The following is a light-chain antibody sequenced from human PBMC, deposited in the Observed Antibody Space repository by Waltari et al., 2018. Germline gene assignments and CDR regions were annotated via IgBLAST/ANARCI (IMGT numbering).Light chain of an antibody. Sequence: EIVLTQSPATLSLSPGERAALPCRASQSLSGDYLAWYQYKVGQAPRLLIYGASSRATGIPDRFSGSGSGTDFTLTISRLEPEDFAVYYCQQYVSSPYTIGQGTNLEIK. CDR2: GAS. J-gene: IGKJ2*01. V-gene: IGKV3-20*01. CDR3: QQYVSSPYT. CDR1: QSLSGDY.